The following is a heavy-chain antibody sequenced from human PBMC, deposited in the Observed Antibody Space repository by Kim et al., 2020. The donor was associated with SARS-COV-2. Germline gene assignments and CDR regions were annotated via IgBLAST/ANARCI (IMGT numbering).Heavy chain of an antibody. Sequence: GGSLRLSCAASGFTFGDYAMHWVRQAPGKGLEWVSGISWNSGSIGYADSVKGRFTISRDNAKNSLYLQMNSLRAEDTALYYCAKTLTGYYLKGGEDMGMGFDYWGQGTLVTVSS. D-gene: IGHD3-9*01. V-gene: IGHV3-9*01. CDR1: GFTFGDYA. J-gene: IGHJ4*02. CDR3: AKTLTGYYLKGGEDMGMGFDY. CDR2: ISWNSGSI.